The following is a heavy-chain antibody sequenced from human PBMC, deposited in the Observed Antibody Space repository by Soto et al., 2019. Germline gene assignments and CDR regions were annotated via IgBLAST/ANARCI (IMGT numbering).Heavy chain of an antibody. D-gene: IGHD3-3*01. J-gene: IGHJ4*02. CDR3: ARVGIKIFGVVDY. Sequence: PSETLSLTCTVSGGSISSSSYYWGWIRQPPGKGLEWIGSIYYSGSTYYNPSLKSRVTTSVDTSKNQFSLKLSSVTAADTAVYYCARVGIKIFGVVDYWGQGTLVTVSS. CDR2: IYYSGST. V-gene: IGHV4-39*01. CDR1: GGSISSSSYY.